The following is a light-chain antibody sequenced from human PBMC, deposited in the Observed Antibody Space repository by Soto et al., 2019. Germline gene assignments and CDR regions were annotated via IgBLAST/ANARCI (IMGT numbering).Light chain of an antibody. V-gene: IGKV1-39*01. CDR3: QESYSVPLFT. J-gene: IGKJ3*01. CDR2: AAS. CDR1: QTIGTY. Sequence: DIEMTQSPSSLSASIGDRVTITCRASQTIGTYLNRFQQKPGKAPKLLIYAASNLQSGVPSRFSGSGSGTDFTLIISSLQPDDFATYFCQESYSVPLFTFGPGTKVDVK.